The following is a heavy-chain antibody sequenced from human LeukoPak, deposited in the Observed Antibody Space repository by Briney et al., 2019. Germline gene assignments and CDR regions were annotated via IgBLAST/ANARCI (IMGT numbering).Heavy chain of an antibody. CDR2: ISGSGGST. CDR1: GSTFSSYA. Sequence: GGSLRLSCAASGSTFSSYAMSWVRQAPGKGLEWVSAISGSGGSTYYADSVKGRFTISRDNSKNTPYLQMNSLRAEDTAVYYCAYKSWSHAFDIWGQGTMVTVSS. D-gene: IGHD6-13*01. J-gene: IGHJ3*02. V-gene: IGHV3-23*01. CDR3: AYKSWSHAFDI.